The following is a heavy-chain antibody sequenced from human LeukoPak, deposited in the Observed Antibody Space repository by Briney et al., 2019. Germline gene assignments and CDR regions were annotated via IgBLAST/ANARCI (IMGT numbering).Heavy chain of an antibody. D-gene: IGHD2/OR15-2a*01. V-gene: IGHV3-23*01. CDR1: GVIISSYA. Sequence: GSLRLSCAASGVIISSYAMSWVRQAPGKGLEWASAINGRGDNTYYADFVKGRFTISRDNSKSTVYLQMNSLRTEDTAVYYCAKDRVSPGFNWFDPWGQGTLVTVSS. CDR3: AKDRVSPGFNWFDP. CDR2: INGRGDNT. J-gene: IGHJ5*02.